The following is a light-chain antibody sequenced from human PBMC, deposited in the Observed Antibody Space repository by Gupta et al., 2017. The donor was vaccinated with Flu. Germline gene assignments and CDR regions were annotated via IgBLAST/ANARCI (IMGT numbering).Light chain of an antibody. V-gene: IGKV3-20*01. CDR1: QSVSSSY. CDR2: GAS. Sequence: GTLSLSPGERATLSCRASQSVSSSYLAWYQQKPGQAPRLLIYGASSRATGIPDRSSGSGSGTDFTLTISRLEPEDFAVYYCQQYGSSPYTFGQGTKLEIK. CDR3: QQYGSSPYT. J-gene: IGKJ2*01.